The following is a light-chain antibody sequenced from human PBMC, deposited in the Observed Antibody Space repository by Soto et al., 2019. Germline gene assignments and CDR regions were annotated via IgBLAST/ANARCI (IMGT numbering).Light chain of an antibody. V-gene: IGKV2-28*01. J-gene: IGKJ5*01. CDR1: QGFSNY. Sequence: MTQSPSSLSASVGDRVTITCRASQGFSNYLDWYLQKPGQSPQLLIYLGSNRASGVPDRFSGSGSGTDFTLKISRVEAEDVGVYYCMQALQTSITFGQGTRLEIK. CDR3: MQALQTSIT. CDR2: LGS.